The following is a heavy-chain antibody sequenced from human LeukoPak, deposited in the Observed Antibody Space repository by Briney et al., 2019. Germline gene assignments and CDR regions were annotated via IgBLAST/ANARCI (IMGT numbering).Heavy chain of an antibody. V-gene: IGHV4-59*01. Sequence: SETLSLTCTVSGGSISSYYWSWIRQPPGKGLEWIGYIYYSGSTNYNPSLKSRVTISVDTSKNQFSLKLSSVTAADTAVYYCARGGNNWNYWFDPWGQGTLVTVSS. CDR1: GGSISSYY. CDR3: ARGGNNWNYWFDP. J-gene: IGHJ5*02. D-gene: IGHD1-7*01. CDR2: IYYSGST.